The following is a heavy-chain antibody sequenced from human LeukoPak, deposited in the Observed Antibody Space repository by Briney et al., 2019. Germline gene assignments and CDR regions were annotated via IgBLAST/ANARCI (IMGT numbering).Heavy chain of an antibody. V-gene: IGHV3-43*02. Sequence: GGSLRLSCAASGFTFDDYAMHWVRQAPGKGLGWVSLISGDGGSTYYADSVKGRFTISRDNSKNSLYLQMNSLRTEDIALYYCAKDIRNKKMIAAAGTFDYWGQGTLVTVSS. CDR2: ISGDGGST. D-gene: IGHD6-13*01. J-gene: IGHJ4*02. CDR3: AKDIRNKKMIAAAGTFDY. CDR1: GFTFDDYA.